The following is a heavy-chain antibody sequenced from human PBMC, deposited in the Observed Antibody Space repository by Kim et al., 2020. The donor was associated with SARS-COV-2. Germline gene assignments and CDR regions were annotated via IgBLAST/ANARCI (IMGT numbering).Heavy chain of an antibody. V-gene: IGHV3-30*18. CDR1: GFTFSSYG. CDR2: ISYDGSNK. CDR3: AKAQDYVWGSYDY. Sequence: GGSLRLSCAASGFTFSSYGMHWVRQAPGKGLEWVAVISYDGSNKYYADSVKGRFTISRDNSKNTLYLQMNSLRAEDTAVYYCAKAQDYVWGSYDYWGQGTLVTVSS. J-gene: IGHJ4*02. D-gene: IGHD3-16*01.